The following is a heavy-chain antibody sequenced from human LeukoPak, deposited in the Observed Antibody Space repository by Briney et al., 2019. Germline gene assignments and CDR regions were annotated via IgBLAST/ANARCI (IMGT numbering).Heavy chain of an antibody. CDR2: ISASGGLT. CDR3: ARVGGH. CDR1: GFTFDDYA. J-gene: IGHJ4*02. V-gene: IGHV3-23*01. D-gene: IGHD3-10*01. Sequence: GGSLRLSCAASGFTFDDYAMHWVRQAPGKGLEWVSGISASGGLTYYADSVKGRFTISRDNSKNSLYLQMNSLRVEDTAVYYCARVGGHWGQGTLVTVSS.